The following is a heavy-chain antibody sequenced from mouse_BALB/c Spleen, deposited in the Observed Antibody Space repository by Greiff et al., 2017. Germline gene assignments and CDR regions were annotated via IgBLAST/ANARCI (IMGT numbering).Heavy chain of an antibody. D-gene: IGHD2-1*01. CDR3: ARRRGNGNYEGGMDY. V-gene: IGHV1-63*02. CDR1: GYTFTNYW. CDR2: IYPGGGYT. Sequence: QVQLKESGAELVRPGTSVKISCKASGYTFTNYWLGWVKQRPGHGLEWIGDIYPGGGYTNYNEKFKGKATLTADTSSSTAYMQLSSLTSEDSAVYFCARRRGNGNYEGGMDYWGQGTSVTVSS. J-gene: IGHJ4*01.